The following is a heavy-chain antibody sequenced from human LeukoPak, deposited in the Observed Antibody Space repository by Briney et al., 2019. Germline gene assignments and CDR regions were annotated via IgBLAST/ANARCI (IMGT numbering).Heavy chain of an antibody. J-gene: IGHJ4*02. CDR1: GYTFTSYY. CDR3: ARARGNGYNYKYYFDY. CDR2: INPSGGST. Sequence: ASVKVSCKASGYTFTSYYMHWVRQAPGQGLEWMGIINPSGGSTSYAQKFQGRVTMTRDTSTSTVYMELSSLRSEDTAVYYCARARGNGYNYKYYFDYWGQGTLVTVSS. V-gene: IGHV1-46*01. D-gene: IGHD5-24*01.